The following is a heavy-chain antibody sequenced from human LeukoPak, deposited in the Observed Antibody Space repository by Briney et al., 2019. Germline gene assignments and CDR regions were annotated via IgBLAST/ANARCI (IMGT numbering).Heavy chain of an antibody. Sequence: GGSLRLSCAASGFTFSSYWMNWVRQAPGKGLEWVSVINGVGGATYYADSVKGRFTISRDNSKYTLYPQMNSLGAEDTAVYYCAKNVGGHYDTSGYYLDYWGQGALVTVSS. J-gene: IGHJ4*02. D-gene: IGHD3-22*01. V-gene: IGHV3-23*01. CDR2: INGVGGAT. CDR1: GFTFSSYW. CDR3: AKNVGGHYDTSGYYLDY.